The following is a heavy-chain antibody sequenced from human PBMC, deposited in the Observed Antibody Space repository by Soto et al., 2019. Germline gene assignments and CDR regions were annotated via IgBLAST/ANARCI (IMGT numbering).Heavy chain of an antibody. J-gene: IGHJ4*02. CDR3: ARSRSGAVADSFDF. Sequence: WSLRLSCAASGFTFSRYAIHWVRQAPGKGLEWVAVISRDGTNKYYVDSVKGRFTISRDNSRNTLYLQMNSLRHGDAAVYYCARSRSGAVADSFDFWGQGTLVTVYS. V-gene: IGHV3-30*04. CDR1: GFTFSRYA. CDR2: ISRDGTNK. D-gene: IGHD3-10*01.